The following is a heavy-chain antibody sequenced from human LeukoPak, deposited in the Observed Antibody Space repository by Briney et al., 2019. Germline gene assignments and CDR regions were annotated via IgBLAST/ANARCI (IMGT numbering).Heavy chain of an antibody. V-gene: IGHV3-48*01. Sequence: GGSLRLSCTAAGFPFIEYSMNWVRQVPGKGLEWIAYIGIDSGNTKYADSVRGRFTISADKTKNSLYLQMNSLRVDDTAVYYCARDHNYAFDNWGQGTLVSVAS. J-gene: IGHJ4*02. CDR3: ARDHNYAFDN. CDR1: GFPFIEYS. D-gene: IGHD1-1*01. CDR2: IGIDSGNT.